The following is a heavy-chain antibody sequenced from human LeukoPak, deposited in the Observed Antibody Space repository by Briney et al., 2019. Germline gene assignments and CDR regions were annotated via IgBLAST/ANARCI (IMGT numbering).Heavy chain of an antibody. J-gene: IGHJ4*02. CDR1: GGTFSSYA. Sequence: VASVKVSCKASGGTFSSYAISWVRQAPGQGLEWMGGIIPIFGTANYAQKFQGRVTITADKSTSTAYMELSSLRSEDTAVYYCARARIAAAGDYFDYWGQGTLVTVSS. CDR3: ARARIAAAGDYFDY. CDR2: IIPIFGTA. V-gene: IGHV1-69*06. D-gene: IGHD6-13*01.